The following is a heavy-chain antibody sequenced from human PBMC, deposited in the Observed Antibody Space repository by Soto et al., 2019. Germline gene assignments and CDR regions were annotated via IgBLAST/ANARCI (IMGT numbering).Heavy chain of an antibody. V-gene: IGHV1-69*12. D-gene: IGHD3-22*01. Sequence: QVQLVQSGAEVKKPGSSVKVSCKASGGTFSSYAISWVRQAPGQGLEWMGGIIPIFGTANYAQKFQGRVTITADESTSTAYMELSSLRSEDTAVYYCARTKSTGYYDSSGYYSYWYFDLWGRGTLVTVSS. CDR2: IIPIFGTA. CDR1: GGTFSSYA. J-gene: IGHJ2*01. CDR3: ARTKSTGYYDSSGYYSYWYFDL.